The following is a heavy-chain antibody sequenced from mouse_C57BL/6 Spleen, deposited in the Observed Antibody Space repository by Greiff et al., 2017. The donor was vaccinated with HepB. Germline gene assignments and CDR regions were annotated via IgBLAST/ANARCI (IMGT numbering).Heavy chain of an antibody. Sequence: VQLKQSGAELVRPGASVKLSCTASGFNIKDDYMHWVKQRPEQGLEWIGWIDPENGDTEYASKFQGKATITADTSSNTAYLQLSSLTSEDTAVYYCTPHYDYDEGAFAYWGQGTLVTVSA. CDR2: IDPENGDT. V-gene: IGHV14-4*01. CDR1: GFNIKDDY. D-gene: IGHD2-4*01. J-gene: IGHJ3*01. CDR3: TPHYDYDEGAFAY.